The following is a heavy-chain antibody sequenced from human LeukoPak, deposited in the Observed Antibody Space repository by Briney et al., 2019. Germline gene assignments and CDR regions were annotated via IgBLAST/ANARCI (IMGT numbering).Heavy chain of an antibody. D-gene: IGHD6-13*01. J-gene: IGHJ4*02. CDR2: INPDSGGT. CDR3: VRDLFFAAAEREGDDY. Sequence: ASVKVSCKASGYTFSSYAISWVRQAPGQGLEWMGWINPDSGGTNYAQKFRGRVTLTRDTSIYTAYMELSRLRSDDTAVYYCVRDLFFAAAEREGDDYWGQGTLVTVSS. V-gene: IGHV1-2*02. CDR1: GYTFSSYA.